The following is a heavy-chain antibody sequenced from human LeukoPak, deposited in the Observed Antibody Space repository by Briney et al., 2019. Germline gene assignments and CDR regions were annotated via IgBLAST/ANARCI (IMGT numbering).Heavy chain of an antibody. Sequence: SETLSLTCTVSGYSISSGYFWGWIRQPPGKRLEWIGSIYHSGSTYYNPSLKSRVTISMDTSKNQFSLRLSSVTAADTAVYYCAGKYYYDSGGYYYVDYWGQGSLVTVSS. J-gene: IGHJ4*02. CDR3: AGKYYYDSGGYYYVDY. V-gene: IGHV4-38-2*02. D-gene: IGHD3-22*01. CDR1: GYSISSGYF. CDR2: IYHSGST.